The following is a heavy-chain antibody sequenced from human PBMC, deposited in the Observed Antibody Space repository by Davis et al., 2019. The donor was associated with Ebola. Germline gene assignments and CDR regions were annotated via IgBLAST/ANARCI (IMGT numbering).Heavy chain of an antibody. CDR2: TRNKANSYTT. V-gene: IGHV3-72*01. J-gene: IGHJ3*02. CDR1: GFTFSDHY. CDR3: ARGGNRAFDI. D-gene: IGHD2/OR15-2a*01. Sequence: GESLKISCAASGFTFSDHYMDGVRQAPGKGLEWVGRTRNKANSYTTEYAASVKGRFTISRDDSKNSLYLQMNSLKTEDTAVYYCARGGNRAFDIWGQGTMVTVSS.